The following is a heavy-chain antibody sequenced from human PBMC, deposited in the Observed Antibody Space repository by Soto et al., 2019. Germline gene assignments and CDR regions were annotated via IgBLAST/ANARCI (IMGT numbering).Heavy chain of an antibody. CDR3: ACAAVTGRYYGLDV. Sequence: QVQLVQSGAEVTKPGSSVKVSCKASGGTFSRYSISWVRQAPGQGLEWMGGIIPIFGTAKYAQKCQGRVTITADDPTSTDYMDLSSLRYEDTAVYYCACAAVTGRYYGLDVWGQGTTVTVSS. CDR2: IIPIFGTA. CDR1: GGTFSRYS. D-gene: IGHD4-17*01. J-gene: IGHJ6*02. V-gene: IGHV1-69*01.